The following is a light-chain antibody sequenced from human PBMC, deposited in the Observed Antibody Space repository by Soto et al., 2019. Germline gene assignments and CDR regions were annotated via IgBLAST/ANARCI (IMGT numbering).Light chain of an antibody. CDR2: WAS. CDR1: QSVLYSSNNKNY. V-gene: IGKV4-1*01. CDR3: QQYYSSPYT. J-gene: IGKJ2*01. Sequence: DIVMTQSPDSLAVSLGERAIINCKSSQSVLYSSNNKNYLGWYQQRPRQPPKLLIYWASTRESGVPDRFNGSGSGTDFTLTVTSQQAEDVAVYYCQQYYSSPYTFGQGTKLEIK.